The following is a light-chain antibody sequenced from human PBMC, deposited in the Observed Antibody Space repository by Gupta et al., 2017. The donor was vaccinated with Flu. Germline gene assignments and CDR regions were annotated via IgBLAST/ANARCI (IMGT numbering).Light chain of an antibody. CDR2: AAS. V-gene: IGKV1-39*01. Sequence: DIQMNQSPSSLSASVGDRVTITCRASQSISSYLNWYQQKPGKAPKLLIYAASSLQSGVPSRFSGSGSGTDFTLTISSLQPEDFATYYCQQSYSNPLTFGPGTKVDIK. CDR3: QQSYSNPLT. CDR1: QSISSY. J-gene: IGKJ3*01.